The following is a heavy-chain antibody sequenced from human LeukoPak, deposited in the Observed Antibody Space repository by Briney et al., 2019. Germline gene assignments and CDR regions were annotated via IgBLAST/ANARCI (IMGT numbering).Heavy chain of an antibody. CDR3: ARDAIVVVPAATYNWFDP. CDR1: GYTFTGYY. J-gene: IGHJ5*02. D-gene: IGHD2-2*01. CDR2: INPNSGGT. V-gene: IGHV1-2*02. Sequence: ASVKVSCKASGYTFTGYYMHWVRQAPGQGLEWMGWINPNSGGTNYAQKFQGRVTVTRDTSISTAYVELSRLRSDDTAVYYCARDAIVVVPAATYNWFDPWGQGTLVTVSS.